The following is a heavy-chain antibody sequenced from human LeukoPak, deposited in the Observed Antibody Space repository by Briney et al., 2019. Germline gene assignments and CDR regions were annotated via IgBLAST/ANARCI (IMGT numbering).Heavy chain of an antibody. CDR1: GGSISDYY. D-gene: IGHD6-13*01. V-gene: IGHV4-4*09. CDR2: IYRGGTI. CDR3: ARHWLEAAKTYSYWFDP. J-gene: IGHJ5*02. Sequence: SETLFLTCSVSGGSISDYYWSWIRQPPGKGLEWIGYIYRGGTINYNPSLKSRVTMSLDTSKNQISLMLNSVTAADTAVYYCARHWLEAAKTYSYWFDPWGQGTLVTVSS.